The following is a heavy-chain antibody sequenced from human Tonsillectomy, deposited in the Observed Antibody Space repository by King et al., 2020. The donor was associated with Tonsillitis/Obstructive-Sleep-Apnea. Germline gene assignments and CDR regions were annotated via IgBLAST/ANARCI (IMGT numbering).Heavy chain of an antibody. D-gene: IGHD5-12*01. CDR1: GFTFSSHG. V-gene: IGHV3-30*18. Sequence: VQLVESGGGVVQPGRSLRLSCAASGFTFSSHGMHWVRQAPGKGLEWVAGVSDDGTTTYYTDSVRGRFIISSDNSKSTLYLHMNSLRAEDTAVYYCAKEGFASKWHFDYWGQGILVTVSS. J-gene: IGHJ4*02. CDR2: VSDDGTTT. CDR3: AKEGFASKWHFDY.